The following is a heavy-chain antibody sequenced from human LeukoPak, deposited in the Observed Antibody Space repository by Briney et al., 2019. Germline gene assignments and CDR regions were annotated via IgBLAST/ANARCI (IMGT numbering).Heavy chain of an antibody. J-gene: IGHJ5*02. CDR2: INPSGGST. CDR3: ARVRWELGERDYWFDP. V-gene: IGHV1-46*01. Sequence: ASVKVSCKASGYTFTSYYMRWVRQAPGQGPEWMGIINPSGGSTSYAQKFQGRVTMTRDTSTSTVYMERSSLRSEDTAVYYCARVRWELGERDYWFDPWGQGALVTVSS. CDR1: GYTFTSYY. D-gene: IGHD1-26*01.